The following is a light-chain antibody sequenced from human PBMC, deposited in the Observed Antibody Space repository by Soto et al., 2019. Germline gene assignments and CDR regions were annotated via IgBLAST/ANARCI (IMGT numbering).Light chain of an antibody. CDR2: RTD. CDR3: SSWDDSLSGVV. CDR1: SSNIGGRNY. J-gene: IGLJ2*01. V-gene: IGLV1-47*01. Sequence: QSVLTQPPSASGTPGQRVTISCSGSSSNIGGRNYVFWYQQLPRTAPKLLIYRTDQRPSGFPDRFSASKSGTSASLAISGLRSEDEGDYYCSSWDDSLSGVVFGGGTKVTVL.